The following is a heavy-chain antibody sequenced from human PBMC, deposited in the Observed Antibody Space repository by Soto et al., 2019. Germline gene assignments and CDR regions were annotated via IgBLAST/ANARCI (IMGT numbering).Heavy chain of an antibody. V-gene: IGHV3-13*01. CDR3: TRQRPPSYYYGMDV. CDR2: IGITGDT. D-gene: IGHD1-1*01. Sequence: GGSLRLSCAASGFTISGYDMYWVRQGTGKGPEWVSRIGITGDTNYAGSVKGRFTISRENAKNSLYLQMNGLRAGDTAVYYCTRQRPPSYYYGMDVWGQGTTVTVSS. J-gene: IGHJ6*02. CDR1: GFTISGYD.